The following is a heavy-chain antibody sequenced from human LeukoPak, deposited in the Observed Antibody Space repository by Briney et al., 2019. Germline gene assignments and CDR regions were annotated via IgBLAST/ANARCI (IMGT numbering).Heavy chain of an antibody. Sequence: SGGSLRLSCAASGFTFSSYAMSWVRQAPGNGLEWVSRINSDGSSTSYADSVKGRFTISRDNAKNTLYLQMNSLRAEDTAVYYCARRSAAKDAFDIWGQGTMVTVSS. CDR2: INSDGSST. CDR3: ARRSAAKDAFDI. D-gene: IGHD6-25*01. CDR1: GFTFSSYA. J-gene: IGHJ3*02. V-gene: IGHV3-74*01.